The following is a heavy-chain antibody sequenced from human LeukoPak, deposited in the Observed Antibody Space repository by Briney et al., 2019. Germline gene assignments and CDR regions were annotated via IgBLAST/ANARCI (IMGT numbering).Heavy chain of an antibody. CDR1: GFTFSSYG. J-gene: IGHJ4*02. D-gene: IGHD2-21*01. CDR3: AKDTGETGGYYFDY. V-gene: IGHV3-30*18. Sequence: GGSLRLSCAASGFTFSSYGMHWVRQAPGKGLEWVAVIPYDGSNKYYADPVKGRFTISRDNSKNTLYLQMNSLRAEDTAVYYCAKDTGETGGYYFDYWGQGTLVTVSS. CDR2: IPYDGSNK.